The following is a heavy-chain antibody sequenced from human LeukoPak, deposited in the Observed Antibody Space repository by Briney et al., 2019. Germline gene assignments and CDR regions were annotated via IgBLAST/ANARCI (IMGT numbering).Heavy chain of an antibody. Sequence: GGSLRLSCAASGFTFSSYSMNWVRQAPGKGLEWVSYISSSSSTIYYADSVKGRFTISRDNAKNSLYLQMNSLRAEDTAVYYCARDPPGDYYDSSGYSLTFDYWGQGTLVTVSS. CDR1: GFTFSSYS. CDR2: ISSSSSTI. D-gene: IGHD3-22*01. CDR3: ARDPPGDYYDSSGYSLTFDY. V-gene: IGHV3-48*04. J-gene: IGHJ4*02.